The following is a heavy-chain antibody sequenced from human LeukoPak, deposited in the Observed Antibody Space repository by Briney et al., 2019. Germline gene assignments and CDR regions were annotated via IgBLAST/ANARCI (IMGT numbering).Heavy chain of an antibody. V-gene: IGHV1-18*01. CDR3: ARVPDYYDSSGYSDDY. Sequence: ASVKVSCMASGYTFSSYGISWVRQAPGQGLEWMGWISAYNGNTNYAQKLQGRVTMTTDTSTSTAYMELRSLRSDDTAVYYCARVPDYYDSSGYSDDYWGQGTLVTVSP. CDR1: GYTFSSYG. J-gene: IGHJ4*02. CDR2: ISAYNGNT. D-gene: IGHD3-22*01.